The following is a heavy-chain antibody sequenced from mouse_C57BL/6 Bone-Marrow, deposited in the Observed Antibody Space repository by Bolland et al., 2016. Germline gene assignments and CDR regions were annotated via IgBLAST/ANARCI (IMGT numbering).Heavy chain of an antibody. CDR2: PGTGGT. CDR3: TRYYYYGSYFDY. D-gene: IGHD1-1*01. J-gene: IGHJ2*01. Sequence: PGTGGTAYNQKFKGKAILTADKSSSTAYMELRSLTSEDSAVYYCTRYYYYGSYFDYWGQGTT. V-gene: IGHV1-15*01.